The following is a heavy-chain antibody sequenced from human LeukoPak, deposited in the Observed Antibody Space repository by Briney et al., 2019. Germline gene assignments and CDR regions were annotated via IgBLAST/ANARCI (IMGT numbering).Heavy chain of an antibody. J-gene: IGHJ4*02. V-gene: IGHV1-24*01. D-gene: IGHD3-10*01. CDR3: ASCYGSGSYYLDF. CDR2: FDPEDGET. CDR1: GYTLTELS. Sequence: ASVKVSCKVSGYTLTELSMHWVRQAPGKGLEWMGGFDPEDGETIYAQKFQGRVTMTEDTSTDTAYMELSSVRSEDTAVYYCASCYGSGSYYLDFWGQGTLVTVSS.